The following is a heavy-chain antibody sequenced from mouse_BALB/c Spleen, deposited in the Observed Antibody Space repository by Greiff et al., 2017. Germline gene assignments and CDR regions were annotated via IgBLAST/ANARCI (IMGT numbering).Heavy chain of an antibody. Sequence: EVKLVESGPSLVKPSQTLSLTCSVTGDSITSGYWNWIRKFPGNKLEYMGYISYSGSTYYNPSLKSRISITRDTSKNQYYLQLNSVTTEDTATYYCARYKAGYPHYYAMDYWGQGTSVTVSS. CDR1: GDSITSGY. CDR3: ARYKAGYPHYYAMDY. CDR2: ISYSGST. J-gene: IGHJ4*01. D-gene: IGHD2-2*01. V-gene: IGHV3-8*02.